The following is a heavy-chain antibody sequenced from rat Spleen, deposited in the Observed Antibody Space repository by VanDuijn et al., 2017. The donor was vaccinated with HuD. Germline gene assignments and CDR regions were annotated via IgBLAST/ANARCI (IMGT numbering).Heavy chain of an antibody. J-gene: IGHJ2*01. CDR2: IWTGGST. CDR1: GFSLTSYN. CDR3: ARDPAGGSYYFDY. Sequence: QVQLKESGPGLVQPSQTLSLTCTVSGFSLTSYNVHWVRQPTGKGLEWMGVIWTGGSTDYNSALKSRLSISRDTSKSQVFLKMTSLQTDDIATYSCARDPAGGSYYFDYWGQGVMVTVSS. V-gene: IGHV2-30*01. D-gene: IGHD4-2*01.